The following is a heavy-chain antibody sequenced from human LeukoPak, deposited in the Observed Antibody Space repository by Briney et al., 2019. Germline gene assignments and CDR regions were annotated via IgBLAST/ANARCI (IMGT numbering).Heavy chain of an antibody. CDR2: ISYDGSNK. CDR1: GFTFSSYG. V-gene: IGHV3-30*03. Sequence: GRSLRLSCAASGFTFSSYGMHWVRQAPGKGLEWVAVISYDGSNKYHADSVKGRFTISRDNSKNTLYLQMSSLRPEDTALYFCARQDISLDDWGQGTLVTVSS. D-gene: IGHD3-3*02. CDR3: ARQDISLDD. J-gene: IGHJ4*02.